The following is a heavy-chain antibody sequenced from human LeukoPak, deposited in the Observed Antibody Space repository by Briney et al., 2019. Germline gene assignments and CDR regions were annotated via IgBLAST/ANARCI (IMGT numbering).Heavy chain of an antibody. CDR3: ARGLGLGIFNYYYYMDV. Sequence: SETLSLTCAVSGGSIGSSSYYWGWIRQPPGKGLEWIGSIYYSGSTYYNPSLKSRVTISVDTSKNQFSLKLSSVTAADTAVYYCARGLGLGIFNYYYYMDVWGKGTTVTVSS. CDR2: IYYSGST. V-gene: IGHV4-39*01. J-gene: IGHJ6*03. D-gene: IGHD7-27*01. CDR1: GGSIGSSSYY.